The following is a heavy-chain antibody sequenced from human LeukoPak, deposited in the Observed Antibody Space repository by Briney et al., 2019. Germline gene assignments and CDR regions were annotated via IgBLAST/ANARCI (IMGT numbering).Heavy chain of an antibody. J-gene: IGHJ6*03. CDR2: IYTSGST. D-gene: IGHD3-3*01. CDR3: ASGRYDFWSGYYTGPNYYYYYMDV. CDR1: GGSISSYY. V-gene: IGHV4-4*07. Sequence: SETLSLTCTVSGGSISSYYWSWIRQPAGKGLEWIGRIYTSGSTNYNPPLKSRVTMSVDTSKNQFSLKLSSVTAADTAVYYCASGRYDFWSGYYTGPNYYYYYMDVWGKGTTVTVSS.